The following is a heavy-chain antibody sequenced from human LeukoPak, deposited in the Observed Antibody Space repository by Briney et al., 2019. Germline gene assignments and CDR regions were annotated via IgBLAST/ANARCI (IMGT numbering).Heavy chain of an antibody. CDR2: IRNDHRYT. D-gene: IGHD7-27*01. J-gene: IGHJ3*02. Sequence: GGSLRLSCSASGFSFTTYSMNWIRQAPGKGPEWVSYIRNDHRYTSYADSAKGRFTISRENAKNSLYLQMNSLRAGDTAVYYCARLYWGAFDIWGQGTMVTVSS. CDR1: GFSFTTYS. V-gene: IGHV3-21*05. CDR3: ARLYWGAFDI.